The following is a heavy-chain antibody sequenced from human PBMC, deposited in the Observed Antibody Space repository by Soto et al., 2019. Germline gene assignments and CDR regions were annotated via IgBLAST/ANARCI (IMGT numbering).Heavy chain of an antibody. CDR1: GDSFNDYY. Sequence: QVQLVQSGAEVRKPGASVTVSCRSSGDSFNDYYIHWVRQAPGQGFEWMGWINPNGGVTKYAQKFQGWVSMTRDTSISTVNMKLSRLRSDDTAVYYCARESGGATATLDYYYFYVDVWGTGTTVTVSS. CDR3: ARESGGATATLDYYYFYVDV. J-gene: IGHJ6*03. CDR2: INPNGGVT. D-gene: IGHD1-26*01. V-gene: IGHV1-2*04.